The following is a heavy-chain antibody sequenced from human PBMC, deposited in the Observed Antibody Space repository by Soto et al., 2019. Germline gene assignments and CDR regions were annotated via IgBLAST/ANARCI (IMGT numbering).Heavy chain of an antibody. CDR3: AKTRGAMIYAISVYGMDV. D-gene: IGHD2-8*01. V-gene: IGHV3-23*01. CDR2: ISGSADST. CDR1: GFSFSSFA. J-gene: IGHJ6*02. Sequence: EVQLLESGGGFIHPGGSLRLSCAAYGFSFSSFAMNWVRQAPGKGLEWVSIISGSADSTFYADSVKGRFTISRDNSKSTLYLQIKSLRDEDTAVYYCAKTRGAMIYAISVYGMDVWGQGTTVTVSS.